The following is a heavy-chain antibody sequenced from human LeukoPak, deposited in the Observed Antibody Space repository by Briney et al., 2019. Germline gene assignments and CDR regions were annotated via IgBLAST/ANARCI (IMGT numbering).Heavy chain of an antibody. Sequence: ASVKVSCKASGYTFTNYYIHWVRQAPGQGLEWMGIINPGGDNTDYAQNFQGRVTMTRDTSTSTVYMGLSSMRSEDTAVYYCARIRDGYNDAYDIWGKGTMVTVSS. J-gene: IGHJ3*02. CDR2: INPGGDNT. CDR1: GYTFTNYY. D-gene: IGHD5-24*01. CDR3: ARIRDGYNDAYDI. V-gene: IGHV1-46*01.